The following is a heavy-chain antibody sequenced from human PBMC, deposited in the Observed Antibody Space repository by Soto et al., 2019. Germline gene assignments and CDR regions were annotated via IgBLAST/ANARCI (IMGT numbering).Heavy chain of an antibody. CDR1: GFNFNSYG. Sequence: QVQLVESGGGVVQPGRSLRLSCAASGFNFNSYGMHWVRQAPGKGLEWVAVIWNDGSKEDYADSVKGRFTISRDDSKSTLYLDMNSLEVDDTAVYYCARAIGRLSEPDFWGQGTLVSVSS. D-gene: IGHD3-10*01. CDR2: IWNDGSKE. V-gene: IGHV3-33*01. CDR3: ARAIGRLSEPDF. J-gene: IGHJ4*02.